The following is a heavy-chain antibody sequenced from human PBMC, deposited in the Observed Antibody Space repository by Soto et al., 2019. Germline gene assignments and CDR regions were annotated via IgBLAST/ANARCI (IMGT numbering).Heavy chain of an antibody. Sequence: GGSLRLSCAASGFTFSSYGMHWVRQAPGKGLEWVAVISYDGSNKYYADSVKGRFTISRDNSKNTLYLQMNSLRAEDTAVYYCAKDRWSDPTMIVVADAFDIWGQGTMVTVSS. V-gene: IGHV3-30*18. CDR2: ISYDGSNK. CDR3: AKDRWSDPTMIVVADAFDI. D-gene: IGHD3-22*01. CDR1: GFTFSSYG. J-gene: IGHJ3*02.